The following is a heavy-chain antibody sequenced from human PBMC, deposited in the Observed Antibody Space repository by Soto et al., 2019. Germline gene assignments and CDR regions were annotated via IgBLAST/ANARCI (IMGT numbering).Heavy chain of an antibody. Sequence: QITLKEAGPTLVKPTQTLTLTCSFSGFSLITSGVGVGWIRQPPGKALEWLALIYWDDDKGYSTSLKSRLTITNDTSKNHVVLTRTNMDPADTATFYCAHSMAPRIFDYWGQGILVTVSS. CDR3: AHSMAPRIFDY. CDR1: GFSLITSGVG. J-gene: IGHJ4*02. CDR2: IYWDDDK. V-gene: IGHV2-5*02.